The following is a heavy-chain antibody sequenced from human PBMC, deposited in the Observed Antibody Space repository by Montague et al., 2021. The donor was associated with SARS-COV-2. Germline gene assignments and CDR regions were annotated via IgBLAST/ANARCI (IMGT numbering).Heavy chain of an antibody. Sequence: CAISGDSVFSHRAAWDWITLSPSRPLEWLGRTYYKSKWCYDYAVXVKXRMSISPDTSKNQFSLQPSSVTPEDRAVYYCARDPRYSLSWSFDYWGQGTLVTVSS. CDR2: TYYKSKWCY. J-gene: IGHJ4*02. CDR1: GDSVFSHRAA. V-gene: IGHV6-1*01. D-gene: IGHD6-13*01. CDR3: ARDPRYSLSWSFDY.